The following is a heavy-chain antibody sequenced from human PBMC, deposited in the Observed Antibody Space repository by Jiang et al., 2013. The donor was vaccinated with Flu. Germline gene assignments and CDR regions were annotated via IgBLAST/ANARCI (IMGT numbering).Heavy chain of an antibody. CDR3: AKVREWELSRAFDI. Sequence: VQLVESGGGLVQPGRSLRLSCAASGFTFDDYAMHWVRQAPGKGLEWVSGISWNSGSIGYADSVKGRFAISRDNAKNSLYLQMNSLRAEDTALYYCAKVREWELSRAFDIWGQGTMVTVSS. D-gene: IGHD1-26*01. V-gene: IGHV3-9*01. CDR2: ISWNSGSI. J-gene: IGHJ3*02. CDR1: GFTFDDYA.